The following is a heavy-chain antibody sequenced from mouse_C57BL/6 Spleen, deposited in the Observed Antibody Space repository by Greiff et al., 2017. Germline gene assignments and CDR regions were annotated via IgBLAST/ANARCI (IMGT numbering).Heavy chain of an antibody. CDR2: IDPADSYT. V-gene: IGHV1-50*01. J-gene: IGHJ4*01. D-gene: IGHD2-4*01. CDR1: GFTFTSYW. Sequence: VQLQQSGAELVKPGASVKLSCKASGFTFTSYWMQWVKQRPGQGLEWIGEIDPADSYTNSNQKFEGKATLTVDTSSSTAYMQPSSLTSEDSADYCCARGGYYERAMDYWGQGTSLTVSS. CDR3: ARGGYYERAMDY.